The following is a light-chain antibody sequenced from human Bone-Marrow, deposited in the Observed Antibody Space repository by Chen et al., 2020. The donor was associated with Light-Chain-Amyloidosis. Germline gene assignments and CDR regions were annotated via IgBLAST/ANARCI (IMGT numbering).Light chain of an antibody. CDR1: GSNIGSHD. CDR3: ATWDGSLSGVV. Sequence: VLTQPPSTSATPGQRVPISCSGSGSNIGSHDVFWYQQVPGKAPKLLIFKNDQRPSGVPDRFSAFKSGTAASLAIRGLRSEDEADYHCATWDGSLSGVVFGGGTKVTVL. J-gene: IGLJ2*01. V-gene: IGLV1-47*01. CDR2: KND.